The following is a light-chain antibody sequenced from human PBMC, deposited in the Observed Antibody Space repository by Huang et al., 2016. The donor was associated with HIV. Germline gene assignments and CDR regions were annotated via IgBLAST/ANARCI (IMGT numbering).Light chain of an antibody. V-gene: IGKV2-29*02. Sequence: DIVMTQTPLSLSVIPGQPASISCKSSQSLLHTDGKTSLYWYLQKPGQSPHLLIYEGSRRLFGVPDRVRGSGSGTDFTLKISRVEAEDVGVYYCMQGIHLPFTFGPGTKVDIK. J-gene: IGKJ3*01. CDR3: MQGIHLPFT. CDR1: QSLLHTDGKTS. CDR2: EGS.